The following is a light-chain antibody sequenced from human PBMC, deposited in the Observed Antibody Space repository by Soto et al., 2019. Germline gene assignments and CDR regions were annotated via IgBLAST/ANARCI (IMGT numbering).Light chain of an antibody. CDR1: QSVSSSY. CDR2: GAS. V-gene: IGKV3-20*01. CDR3: QQYGSSPRT. Sequence: EIVLTQSPGTLSLSPGERATLSCRASQSVSSSYLAWYQQKPGQAPRLLIYGASSRATGIPDRFSGSGSGTDFTLTISRVEPGDFAVYYCQQYGSSPRTFGQGTKVEIK. J-gene: IGKJ1*01.